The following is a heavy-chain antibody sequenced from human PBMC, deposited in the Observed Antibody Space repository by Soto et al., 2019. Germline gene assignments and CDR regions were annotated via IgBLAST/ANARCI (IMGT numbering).Heavy chain of an antibody. J-gene: IGHJ4*02. CDR3: ARPLPRIGYCSGGSCYSNSPTGY. D-gene: IGHD2-15*01. Sequence: GESLKISCKGSGYSFTSYWIGWVRQMPGKGLEWMGIIYPGDSDTRYSPSFQGQVTISADKSISTAYLQWSSLKASDTAMYYCARPLPRIGYCSGGSCYSNSPTGYWGQGTLVTVSS. CDR2: IYPGDSDT. V-gene: IGHV5-51*01. CDR1: GYSFTSYW.